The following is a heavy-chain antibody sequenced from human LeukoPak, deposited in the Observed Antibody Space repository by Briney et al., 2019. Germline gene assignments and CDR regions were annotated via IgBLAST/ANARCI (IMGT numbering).Heavy chain of an antibody. J-gene: IGHJ4*02. CDR2: INQSGST. CDR1: GGSFSGYY. Sequence: PSETLSLTCAVYGGSFSGYYWSWIRQSPGKGLEWIGEINQSGSTNYNPSLKSRVTISVDTSKNQLSLKLSSVTAADTAVYYCARTRAYGGRPDYWGQGTLVTVSS. CDR3: ARTRAYGGRPDY. D-gene: IGHD4-23*01. V-gene: IGHV4-34*01.